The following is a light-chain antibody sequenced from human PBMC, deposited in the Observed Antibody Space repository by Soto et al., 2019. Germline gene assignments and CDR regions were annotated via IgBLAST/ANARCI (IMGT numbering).Light chain of an antibody. CDR3: MKGTHWPIN. J-gene: IGKJ5*01. V-gene: IGKV2-30*02. Sequence: DGVITQSPLSLPVTLGQPASISCRSNQSLVHSDGIAYFSWFQQRPGRSPRRLIYKVSNRDSGVPARFSGSGSGTVFALKISRVEAEDVGVYYCMKGTHWPINFGQGTRLEIK. CDR2: KVS. CDR1: QSLVHSDGIAY.